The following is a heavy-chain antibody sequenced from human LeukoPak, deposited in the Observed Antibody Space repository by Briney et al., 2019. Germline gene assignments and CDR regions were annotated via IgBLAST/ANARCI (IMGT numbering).Heavy chain of an antibody. CDR1: VYTFTSYG. D-gene: IGHD6-19*01. CDR3: ARNSSDWYGYMDV. V-gene: IGHV1-18*01. J-gene: IGHJ6*04. CDR2: ISTYNGYA. Sequence: ASVKVSCKASVYTFTSYGISWVRQAPGQGLEWMGWISTYNGYANYAQKLQGRVTMTTETSTSTAYMELRSLRSDDTAVYYCARNSSDWYGYMDVWGKGTTVTVSS.